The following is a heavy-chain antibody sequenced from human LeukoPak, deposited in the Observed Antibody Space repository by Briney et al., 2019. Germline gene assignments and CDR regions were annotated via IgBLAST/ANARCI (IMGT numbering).Heavy chain of an antibody. V-gene: IGHV1-2*02. Sequence: ASVKVSCKASGYTFTGYYMHWERQAPGQGLEWMGWINPNSGGTNYAQKFQGRVTMTRDTSISTAYMELSRLRSDDAAVYYCASLLAPYYDILTGYPLGDYWGQGTLVTVSS. CDR3: ASLLAPYYDILTGYPLGDY. CDR1: GYTFTGYY. CDR2: INPNSGGT. J-gene: IGHJ4*02. D-gene: IGHD3-9*01.